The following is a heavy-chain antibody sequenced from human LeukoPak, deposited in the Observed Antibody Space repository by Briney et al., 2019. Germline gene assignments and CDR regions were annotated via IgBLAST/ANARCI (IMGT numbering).Heavy chain of an antibody. Sequence: GGSLRLSCAASGLTFSSFAMSWVRQAPGKGLEWVSAISGSGGSTYYADSVKGRFTISRDNSKNTLYLQMNSLRAEDTAVYYCAKDVSYDFWGGYYTSYFDYWGQGTLVTVSS. CDR3: AKDVSYDFWGGYYTSYFDY. D-gene: IGHD3-3*01. V-gene: IGHV3-23*01. CDR1: GLTFSSFA. CDR2: ISGSGGST. J-gene: IGHJ4*02.